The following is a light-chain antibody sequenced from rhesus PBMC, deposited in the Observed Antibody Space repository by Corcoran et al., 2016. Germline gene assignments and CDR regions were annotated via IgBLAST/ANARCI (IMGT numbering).Light chain of an antibody. V-gene: IGLV3S16*01. Sequence: SYELRQPPSVSVSPGQTAKITCSGDIVPKFYVQWLQQKPGQPPVLVIYKDIQRPSGIPERFGASTSGTTITLTISGAQPEDEAAYYCYSGDDKIDVFGPGTKLTVL. CDR1: IVPKFY. J-gene: IGLJ6*01. CDR2: KDI. CDR3: YSGDDKIDV.